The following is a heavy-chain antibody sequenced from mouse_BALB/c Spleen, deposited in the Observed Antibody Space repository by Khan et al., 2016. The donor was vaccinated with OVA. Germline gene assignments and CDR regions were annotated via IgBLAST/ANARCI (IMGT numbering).Heavy chain of an antibody. CDR3: VRTPGYYGSNYFDY. D-gene: IGHD1-1*01. V-gene: IGHV5-9-3*01. CDR2: ISSGGSHT. Sequence: EVELVESGGGLVKPGGSLKFSCAASGFTFINYAMSWVRQTPEKRLEWVATISSGGSHTYYPDSVKGRFTISRDNAENILYLHMSSLRYEDTSIYSCVRTPGYYGSNYFDYWGHGTTLTVSS. CDR1: GFTFINYA. J-gene: IGHJ2*01.